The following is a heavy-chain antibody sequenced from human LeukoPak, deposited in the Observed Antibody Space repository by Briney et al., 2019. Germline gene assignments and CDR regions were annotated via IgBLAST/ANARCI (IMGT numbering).Heavy chain of an antibody. J-gene: IGHJ4*02. Sequence: PGGSLRLSCAASGFTFSTYWMTWVPQAPGKGLEGVANKNQDGSKKYYADSVKGRFTISRDNSKNTLYLQMNSLRAEDTAVYYCAKDRGVSTITRKVDCFDYWGQGTLVTVSS. CDR3: AKDRGVSTITRKVDCFDY. V-gene: IGHV3-7*03. D-gene: IGHD5/OR15-5a*01. CDR1: GFTFSTYW. CDR2: KNQDGSKK.